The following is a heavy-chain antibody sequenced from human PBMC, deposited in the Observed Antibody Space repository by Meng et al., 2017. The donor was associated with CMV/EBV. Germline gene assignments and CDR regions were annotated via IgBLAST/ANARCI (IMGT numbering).Heavy chain of an antibody. Sequence: ASVKVSCKASGYTFTSYDINWVRQATGQGLGWMGWMNPNSGNTGYAQKFQGRVTMTRNTSISTAYMELSSLRSEDTAVYYCIYSSSPYYYYGMDVWGQGTTVTVSS. D-gene: IGHD6-6*01. CDR3: IYSSSPYYYYGMDV. CDR2: MNPNSGNT. CDR1: GYTFTSYD. J-gene: IGHJ6*02. V-gene: IGHV1-8*01.